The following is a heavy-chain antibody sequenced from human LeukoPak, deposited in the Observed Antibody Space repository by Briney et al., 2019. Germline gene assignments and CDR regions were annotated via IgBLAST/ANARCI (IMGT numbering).Heavy chain of an antibody. CDR3: AKACITMVRGVISCMDV. V-gene: IGHV3-9*01. CDR2: ISWNSGSI. J-gene: IGHJ6*02. D-gene: IGHD3-10*01. CDR1: GFTFDDYA. Sequence: PGGSLRLSCAASGFTFDDYAMHWVRQAPGKGLEWVSGISWNSGSIGYADSVKGRFTISRDNAKNSLYLQMNSLRAEDTALYYCAKACITMVRGVISCMDVWGQGTTVTVSS.